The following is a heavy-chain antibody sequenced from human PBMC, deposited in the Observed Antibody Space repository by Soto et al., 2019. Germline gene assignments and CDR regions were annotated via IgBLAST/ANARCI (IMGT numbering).Heavy chain of an antibody. CDR2: IYYSGST. Sequence: QVQLQESGPGLVKPSQTLSLTCTVSGGSISSDDYYWSWIRQPPGKGLEWIGYIYYSGSTYYNPSLKSRVTISVDTSQNQFSLKLSSVTAADTAVYYCARDPRYFDPAFDYWGQGTLVTVSS. CDR1: GGSISSDDYY. V-gene: IGHV4-30-4*01. J-gene: IGHJ4*02. CDR3: ARDPRYFDPAFDY. D-gene: IGHD3-9*01.